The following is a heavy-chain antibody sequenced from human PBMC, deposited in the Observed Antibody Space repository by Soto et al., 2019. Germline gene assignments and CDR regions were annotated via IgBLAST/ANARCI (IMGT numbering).Heavy chain of an antibody. CDR2: IYYSGST. CDR3: ARSNDHTGYYYYYMDV. Sequence: SETLSLTCTVSGGSISSYYWSWIRQPPGKGLEWIGYIYYSGSTNYNPSLKSRVTISVDTSKNQFSLKLSSVTAADTAVYYCARSNDHTGYYYYYMDVWGKGTTVTVSS. CDR1: GGSISSYY. V-gene: IGHV4-59*08. D-gene: IGHD2-8*01. J-gene: IGHJ6*03.